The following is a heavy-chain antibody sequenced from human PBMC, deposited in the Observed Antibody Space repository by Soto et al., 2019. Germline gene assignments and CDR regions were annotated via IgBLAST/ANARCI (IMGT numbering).Heavy chain of an antibody. CDR3: ARERVSAAIQLTWFDP. CDR2: NYYSGST. Sequence: PSETLSLTCTVSGGSISSGDYYWSWIRQPPGKGLEWIGYNYYSGSTYYNPSLMSRVTISLDTSKNQFSLKLSSVTAADTAVYYCARERVSAAIQLTWFDPWGQVTLVTSSS. D-gene: IGHD2-2*02. CDR1: GGSISSGDYY. V-gene: IGHV4-30-4*01. J-gene: IGHJ5*02.